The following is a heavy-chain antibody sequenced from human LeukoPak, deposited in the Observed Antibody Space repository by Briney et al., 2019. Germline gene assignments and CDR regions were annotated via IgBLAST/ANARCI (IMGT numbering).Heavy chain of an antibody. CDR1: GFTFSTYW. Sequence: GGSLRLSCVVSGFTFSTYWMGWVRQPPGKGVEWVANIMEDGSEKYYVDSVKGRFTISRDNPKNSLYLQMNSLRPEDTAVYYCARSTAGLDSWGQGTLVTVSS. CDR2: IMEDGSEK. V-gene: IGHV3-7*01. D-gene: IGHD1-1*01. J-gene: IGHJ4*02. CDR3: ARSTAGLDS.